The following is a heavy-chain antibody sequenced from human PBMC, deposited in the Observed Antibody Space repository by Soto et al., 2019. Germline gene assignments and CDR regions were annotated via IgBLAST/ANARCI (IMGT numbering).Heavy chain of an antibody. J-gene: IGHJ4*02. CDR1: GFTFSSYA. CDR2: ISGSGGST. CDR3: AKDGYSSSWYIY. Sequence: EVQLLESGGGLVQPGGSLRLSCAASGFTFSSYAMSWVRQAPGKGLEWVSAISGSGGSTYYADSVKGRFTISRDNSKNTLHLQMNSLRAEDTAVYYCAKDGYSSSWYIYWGQGTLVTVSS. D-gene: IGHD6-13*01. V-gene: IGHV3-23*01.